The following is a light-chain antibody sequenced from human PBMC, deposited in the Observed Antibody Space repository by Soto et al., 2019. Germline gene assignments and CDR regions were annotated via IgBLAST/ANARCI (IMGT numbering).Light chain of an antibody. CDR2: RIS. J-gene: IGKJ5*01. CDR1: QTVGAS. CDR3: QQHYQWPIT. V-gene: IGKV3D-15*01. Sequence: EIVLTQSPDLLSVSPGERASLSCRASQTVGASLAWYQQKPGQAPRLLFYRISTRATGIPARFSGSGSWTEFTLTINSLQSEDFAVYYCQQHYQWPITFGQGTRLEIK.